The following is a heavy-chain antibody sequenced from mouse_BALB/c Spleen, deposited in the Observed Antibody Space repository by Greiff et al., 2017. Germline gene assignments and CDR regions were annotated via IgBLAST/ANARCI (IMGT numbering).Heavy chain of an antibody. CDR3: ARDAAWDGYFDV. J-gene: IGHJ1*01. D-gene: IGHD4-1*01. CDR2: SRNKANDYTT. V-gene: IGHV7-1*02. Sequence: EVKVVESGGGLVQPGGSLRLSCATSGFTFSDFYMEWVRQPPGKRLEWIAASRNKANDYTTEYSVSVKGRFIVSRNNSQSILYLQMNALRAEVTAIYYCARDAAWDGYFDVWGAGTTVTVSS. CDR1: GFTFSDFY.